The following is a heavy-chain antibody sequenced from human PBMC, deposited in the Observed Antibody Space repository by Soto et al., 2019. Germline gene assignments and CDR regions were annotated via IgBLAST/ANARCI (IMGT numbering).Heavy chain of an antibody. CDR1: GFTFSRYT. J-gene: IGHJ6*02. Sequence: EVQLEESGGGLVQPGGSLRLSCVASGFTFSRYTMNWVRQTPGKGLEWVSYISSGSLSIYYADSVKGRFTVSRDNAKNSLFLQMNSLRDEDTAVYYCARGGSSSDNGMDVWGQGTTVTVSS. D-gene: IGHD3-16*01. CDR3: ARGGSSSDNGMDV. V-gene: IGHV3-48*02. CDR2: ISSGSLSI.